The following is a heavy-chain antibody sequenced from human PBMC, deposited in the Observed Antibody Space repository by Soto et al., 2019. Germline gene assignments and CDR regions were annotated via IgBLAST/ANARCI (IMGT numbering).Heavy chain of an antibody. D-gene: IGHD2-2*01. J-gene: IGHJ5*02. CDR2: IYPGDSDT. CDR3: ARLTGYCISTSCHGWFDP. Sequence: PGESLKISCKGSGYSFTSYWIGWVRQMPGKGLEWMGIIYPGDSDTRYSPSFQGQVTISADKPISTAYLQWSSLKASDTAMYYCARLTGYCISTSCHGWFDPWGQGTLVTVSS. CDR1: GYSFTSYW. V-gene: IGHV5-51*01.